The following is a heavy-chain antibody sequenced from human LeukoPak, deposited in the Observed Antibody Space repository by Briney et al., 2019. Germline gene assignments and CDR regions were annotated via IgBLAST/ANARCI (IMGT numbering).Heavy chain of an antibody. J-gene: IGHJ2*01. CDR3: ARTNYGSGTTILYWYFDL. Sequence: GGSLRLSCAASGFTFSSYGMHWVRQAPGKGLEWVAVISYDGSNKYYADSVKGRFTISRDNSKNTLYLQMNSLRAEDTAVYYCARTNYGSGTTILYWYFDLWGRGTLVTVSS. CDR1: GFTFSSYG. CDR2: ISYDGSNK. V-gene: IGHV3-30*03. D-gene: IGHD3-10*01.